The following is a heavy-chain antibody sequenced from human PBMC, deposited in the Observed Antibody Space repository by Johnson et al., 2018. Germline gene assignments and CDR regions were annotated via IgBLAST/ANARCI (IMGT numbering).Heavy chain of an antibody. CDR1: GFMFSNYA. CDR2: ISRSGKRT. V-gene: IGHV3-23*01. J-gene: IGHJ6*02. Sequence: VQSGGSLRLSCAASGFMFSNYAMTWVRQAAGKGLEWVSGISRSGKRTYYAASVKGRFTISRDSSKSSLYLQMNSLRAEDAAIYYCGKVCSSCDNAKDIWGQGTTVSVSS. D-gene: IGHD1-1*01. CDR3: GKVCSSCDNAKDI.